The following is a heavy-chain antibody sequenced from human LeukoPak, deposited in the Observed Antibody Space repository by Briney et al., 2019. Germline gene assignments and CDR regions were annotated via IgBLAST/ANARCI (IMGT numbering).Heavy chain of an antibody. CDR1: GFTFSSYA. D-gene: IGHD3-10*01. Sequence: GVLRLSCAASGFTFSSYAMSWVRQAPGKGLEWVSAISGSGGSTYYADSVKGRFTISRDNSKNTLYLQMNSLRAEDTAVYYCAKTLNMVRGVTTDYWGQGTLVTVSS. CDR3: AKTLNMVRGVTTDY. CDR2: ISGSGGST. J-gene: IGHJ4*02. V-gene: IGHV3-23*01.